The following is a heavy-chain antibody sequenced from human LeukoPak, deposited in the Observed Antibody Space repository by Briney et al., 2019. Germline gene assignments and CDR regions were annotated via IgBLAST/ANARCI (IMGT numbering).Heavy chain of an antibody. J-gene: IGHJ4*02. CDR2: ISWNSGSI. CDR1: GFTFDDYA. Sequence: GGSLRLSCAASGFTFDDYAMHWVRQAPGKGLEWVSGISWNSGSIGYADSVKGRFTISRDNAKNSLYLQMNSLRAEDTALYYCAKDIGGAAAGPPDYWGQGTLVTVSS. D-gene: IGHD6-13*01. CDR3: AKDIGGAAAGPPDY. V-gene: IGHV3-9*01.